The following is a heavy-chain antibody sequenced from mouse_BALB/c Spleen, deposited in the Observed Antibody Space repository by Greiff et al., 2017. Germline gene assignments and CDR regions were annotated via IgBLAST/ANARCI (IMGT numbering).Heavy chain of an antibody. CDR3: ARDRDGNSSWFAY. Sequence: EVQRVESGGGLVKPGGSLKLSCAASGFTFSSYAMSWVRQSPEKRLEWVAEISSGGSYTYYPDTVTGRFTISRDNAKNTLYLEMSSLRSEDTAMYYCARDRDGNSSWFAYWGQGTLVTVSA. CDR1: GFTFSSYA. J-gene: IGHJ3*01. CDR2: ISSGGSYT. D-gene: IGHD2-1*01. V-gene: IGHV5-9-4*01.